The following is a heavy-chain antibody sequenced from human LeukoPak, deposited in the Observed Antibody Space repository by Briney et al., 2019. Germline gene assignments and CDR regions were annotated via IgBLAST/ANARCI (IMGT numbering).Heavy chain of an antibody. D-gene: IGHD1-26*01. CDR2: IYYSGST. CDR3: ARGGGSYINWFDP. CDR1: GGSISSYY. Sequence: SETLSLTCTVSGGSISSYYWSWIRQPPGKGLEWIGYIYYSGSTNYNPSLKSRVTISVDTSKNQFSLKLSSVTAADTAVYYCARGGGSYINWFDPWGQGTLVTVSS. J-gene: IGHJ5*02. V-gene: IGHV4-59*01.